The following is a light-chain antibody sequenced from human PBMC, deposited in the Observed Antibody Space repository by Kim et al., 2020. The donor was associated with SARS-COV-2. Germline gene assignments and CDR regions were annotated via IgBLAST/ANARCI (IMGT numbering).Light chain of an antibody. CDR3: NSRDSVGNHL. CDR1: SLRSYH. Sequence: SSELTQDPAVSVALGQTVTITCQGDSLRSYHVGWYQQKAGEAPVLVLFATDNRPSGVPVRFSGFISGSTASLTITGAQAEDEADYYCNSRDSVGNHLFGGGTQLTVL. CDR2: ATD. J-gene: IGLJ3*02. V-gene: IGLV3-19*01.